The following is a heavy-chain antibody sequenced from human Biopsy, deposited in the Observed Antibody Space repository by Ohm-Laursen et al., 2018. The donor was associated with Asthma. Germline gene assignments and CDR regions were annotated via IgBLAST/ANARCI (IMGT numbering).Heavy chain of an antibody. D-gene: IGHD2-21*02. CDR3: ARGWNCGGDCYSLDY. Sequence: SQTLSLTCAVSGVSVGTRGYSWTWIRQSPGVGLEWIGYIYRNGDTYYNPTLKNRVTISIDRSKNQFSLRLRSVTAADTAVYYCARGWNCGGDCYSLDYWGQGTLVTVSS. J-gene: IGHJ4*02. V-gene: IGHV4-30-2*06. CDR2: IYRNGDT. CDR1: GVSVGTRGYS.